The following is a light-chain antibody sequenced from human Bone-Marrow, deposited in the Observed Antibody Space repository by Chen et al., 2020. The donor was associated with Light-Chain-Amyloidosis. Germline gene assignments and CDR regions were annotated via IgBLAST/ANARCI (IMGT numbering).Light chain of an antibody. CDR2: DDS. CDR1: NIGSTS. Sequence: SYVLTQPSSVSVAPGQTATIACGGNNIGSTSVHWYQQTPGQAPLLVVYDDSDRPSGIPERLSGSNSGNTATRTISRVDAGDEADYYCQVWDRSSDRPVFGGGTKLTVL. CDR3: QVWDRSSDRPV. V-gene: IGLV3-21*02. J-gene: IGLJ3*02.